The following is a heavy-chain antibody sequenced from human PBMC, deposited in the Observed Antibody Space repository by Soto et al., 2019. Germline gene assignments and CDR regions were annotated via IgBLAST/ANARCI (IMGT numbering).Heavy chain of an antibody. CDR3: ARGGCGGDCYYYYGMDV. CDR2: ISYDGSNK. V-gene: IGHV3-30*03. CDR1: GFTFSSYG. J-gene: IGHJ6*02. D-gene: IGHD2-21*02. Sequence: PGGSLRLSCAASGFTFSSYGMHWVRQAPGKGLEWVAVISYDGSNKYYADSVKGRFTISRDNSKNTLYLQMNSLRAEDTAVYYCARGGCGGDCYYYYGMDVWGQGTTVTVSS.